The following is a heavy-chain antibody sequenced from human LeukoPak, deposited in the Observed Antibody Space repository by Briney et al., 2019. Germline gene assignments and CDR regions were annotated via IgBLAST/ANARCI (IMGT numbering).Heavy chain of an antibody. D-gene: IGHD3-22*01. J-gene: IGHJ4*02. V-gene: IGHV3-23*01. Sequence: GGSLRLSCAAFGFTFSSYGMSWVRQAPGKGLEWVSAISGSGGSTYYADSVKGRFTISRDNSKNTLYLQMNSLRAEDTAVYYCAKEGGKITMIVVVSRYFDYWGQGTLVTVSS. CDR2: ISGSGGST. CDR3: AKEGGKITMIVVVSRYFDY. CDR1: GFTFSSYG.